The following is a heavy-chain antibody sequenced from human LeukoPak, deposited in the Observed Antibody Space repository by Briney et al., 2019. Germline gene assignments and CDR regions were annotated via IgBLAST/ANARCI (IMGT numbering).Heavy chain of an antibody. Sequence: PGGSLRLSCAASGFTFSSYWMSWVRHAPGKGLEWVANMKQDGSEKYYVDSVKGQFTISRDNAKNSLYLQMNSLRAEDTAVYYCARTNDFWSGYYQYYFDYWGQGTLVTVSS. V-gene: IGHV3-7*01. CDR3: ARTNDFWSGYYQYYFDY. D-gene: IGHD3-3*01. J-gene: IGHJ4*02. CDR1: GFTFSSYW. CDR2: MKQDGSEK.